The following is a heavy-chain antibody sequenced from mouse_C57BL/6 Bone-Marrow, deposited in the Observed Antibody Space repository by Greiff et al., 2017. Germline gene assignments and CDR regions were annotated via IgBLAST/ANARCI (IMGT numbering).Heavy chain of an antibody. J-gene: IGHJ2*01. CDR2: IYPGSGST. D-gene: IGHD2-10*01. Sequence: QVQLQQPGAELVKPGASVKMSCKASGYTFTSYWLTWVKQRPGQGLEWIGDIYPGSGSTNYNEKFKSKATLTVDTSSSTAYMQLSSLTSEDSAVYYCARSAYYGNGGVFDYWGQGTTLTVSS. CDR1: GYTFTSYW. V-gene: IGHV1-55*01. CDR3: ARSAYYGNGGVFDY.